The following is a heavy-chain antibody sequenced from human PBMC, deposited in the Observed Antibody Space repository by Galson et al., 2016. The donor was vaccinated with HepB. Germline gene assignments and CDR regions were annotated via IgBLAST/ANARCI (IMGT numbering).Heavy chain of an antibody. CDR3: ARDRFTWNAFDGFDI. CDR1: GFPFSTYW. CDR2: VNTDESYT. D-gene: IGHD1-1*01. Sequence: SLRLSCAASGFPFSTYWMHWVRQGAGKGLEWVERVNTDESYTSYANSVRDRFTISRDNAKNTVYLQMSSLRAEDTAVYYCARDRFTWNAFDGFDIWGHGTQVTVSS. V-gene: IGHV3-74*01. J-gene: IGHJ3*02.